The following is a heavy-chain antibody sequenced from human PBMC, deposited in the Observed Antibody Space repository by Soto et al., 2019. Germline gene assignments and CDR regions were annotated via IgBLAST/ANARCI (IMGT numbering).Heavy chain of an antibody. V-gene: IGHV4-59*01. CDR1: VGSITGYY. Sequence: SETLSLTCTVSVGSITGYYWSWIRQSPGKGLEWIGRSYYTGATNYNPSLKSRVTISVGTSKNQVSLTLSSATAADTAVYYCARERTPRSGFDYCGKVTKVTLSS. J-gene: IGHJ4*02. CDR3: ARERTPRSGFDY. CDR2: SYYTGAT. D-gene: IGHD1-26*01.